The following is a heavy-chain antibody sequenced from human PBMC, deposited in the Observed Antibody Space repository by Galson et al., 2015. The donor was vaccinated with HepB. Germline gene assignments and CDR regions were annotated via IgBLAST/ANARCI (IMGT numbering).Heavy chain of an antibody. V-gene: IGHV1-18*01. D-gene: IGHD2-15*01. CDR1: GYNFPTYS. Sequence: SVKVSCKASGYNFPTYSITWVRQAPGQGLEWLGWINAYNQNANYAQHLQGRVTMTTDTYMSTAYMELRSLRSDDTAVYYCARGALVAVVDATQNNWFAPWGQRTLITVSS. CDR2: INAYNQNA. J-gene: IGHJ5*02. CDR3: ARGALVAVVDATQNNWFAP.